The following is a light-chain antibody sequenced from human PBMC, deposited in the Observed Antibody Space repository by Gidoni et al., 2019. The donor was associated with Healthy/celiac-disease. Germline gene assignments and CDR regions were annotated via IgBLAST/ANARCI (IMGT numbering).Light chain of an antibody. CDR1: QSVSSSY. CDR3: QQDYNLPHT. V-gene: IGKV3D-7*01. J-gene: IGKJ2*01. Sequence: EIVMTQSPATLSLSPGERATLSCRASQSVSSSYLSWYQQKPGQAPRLLIYGASTRATGIPARFSGSGSGTDFTLTISSLQPEDFAVYYCQQDYNLPHTFGQXTKLEIK. CDR2: GAS.